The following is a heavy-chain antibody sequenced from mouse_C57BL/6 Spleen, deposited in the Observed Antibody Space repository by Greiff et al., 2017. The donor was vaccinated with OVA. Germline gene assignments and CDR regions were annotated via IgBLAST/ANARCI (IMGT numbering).Heavy chain of an antibody. CDR1: GYTFTSYT. Sequence: QVQLQQSGAELARPGASVKMSCKASGYTFTSYTMHWVKQRPGQGLEWIGYINPSSGYTKYNQKFKDKATLTADKSSSTAYMQLSSLTSEDSAVYYCAREYLDYYGSSFFDYWGQGTTLTVSS. CDR2: INPSSGYT. D-gene: IGHD1-1*01. V-gene: IGHV1-4*01. J-gene: IGHJ2*01. CDR3: AREYLDYYGSSFFDY.